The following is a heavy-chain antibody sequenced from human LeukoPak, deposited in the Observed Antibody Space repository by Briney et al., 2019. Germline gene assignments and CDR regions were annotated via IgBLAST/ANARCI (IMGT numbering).Heavy chain of an antibody. CDR2: IYSSGTT. CDR3: ACGVAAAGWLYFDY. Sequence: SETLSLTCTVSGGSISSYYWSWIRQPAGKGLEWIGRIYSSGTTNYNPSLKSRVTMSIDTTQFSLKLSSVTAADTAVYFCACGVAAAGWLYFDYWGQGSLVTVPS. D-gene: IGHD6-13*01. V-gene: IGHV4-4*07. CDR1: GGSISSYY. J-gene: IGHJ4*02.